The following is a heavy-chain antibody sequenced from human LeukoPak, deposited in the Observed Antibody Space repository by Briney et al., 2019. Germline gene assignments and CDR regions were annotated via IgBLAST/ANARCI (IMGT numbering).Heavy chain of an antibody. Sequence: SVKVSCTASGGTFSSYAISWVRQAPGQGLEWMGRIIPILGIANYAQKFQGRVTITADKSTSTAYMELSSLRSEDTAVYYCAREGGYSYAPYYYYGMDVWGQGTTVTVSS. J-gene: IGHJ6*02. CDR2: IIPILGIA. D-gene: IGHD5-18*01. V-gene: IGHV1-69*04. CDR3: AREGGYSYAPYYYYGMDV. CDR1: GGTFSSYA.